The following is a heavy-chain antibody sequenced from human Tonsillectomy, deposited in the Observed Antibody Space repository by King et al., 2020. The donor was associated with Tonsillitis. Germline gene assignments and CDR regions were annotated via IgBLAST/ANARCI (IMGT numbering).Heavy chain of an antibody. J-gene: IGHJ1*01. CDR3: VRDSHTGWGSYAPSFQH. Sequence: VQLVESGGGVVQPGRSLRLSCSGSGFSFGNSGFHWVRQAPGQGLEWVASISSDGNNKYYADSVKGRFTMSRDNSKNTLYVQMISLRVGDTAVYYCVRDSHTGWGSYAPSFQHWGQGTLVTVSS. D-gene: IGHD6-19*01. CDR1: GFSFGNSG. V-gene: IGHV3-30*04. CDR2: ISSDGNNK.